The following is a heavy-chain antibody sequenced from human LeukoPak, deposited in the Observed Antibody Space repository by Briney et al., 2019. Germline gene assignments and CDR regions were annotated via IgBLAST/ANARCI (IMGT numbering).Heavy chain of an antibody. CDR2: IYYSGST. CDR1: GGSISSHY. D-gene: IGHD5-24*01. V-gene: IGHV4-59*11. Sequence: SETLSLTCTVSGGSISSHYWSWIRQPPGKGLEWIGYIYYSGSTNYNPSLKSRVTISVDTSKNQFPLKLSSVTAADTAVYYCARGRGRWLQLNPYFDYWGQGTLVTVSS. CDR3: ARGRGRWLQLNPYFDY. J-gene: IGHJ4*02.